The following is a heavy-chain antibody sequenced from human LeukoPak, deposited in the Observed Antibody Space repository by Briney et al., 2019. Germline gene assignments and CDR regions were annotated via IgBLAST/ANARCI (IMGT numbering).Heavy chain of an antibody. CDR3: AREGARDWNDADNNFDY. J-gene: IGHJ4*02. Sequence: ASVKVSCKASGGTFSSYAISWVRQAPGQGLEWMGGIIPIFGTANYAQKFQGRVTITADESTSTAYMGLSSLRSEDTAVYYCAREGARDWNDADNNFDYWGQGTLVTVSS. D-gene: IGHD1-1*01. CDR1: GGTFSSYA. V-gene: IGHV1-69*13. CDR2: IIPIFGTA.